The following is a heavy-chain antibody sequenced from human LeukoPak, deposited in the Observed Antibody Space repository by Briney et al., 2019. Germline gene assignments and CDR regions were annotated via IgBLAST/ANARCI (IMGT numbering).Heavy chain of an antibody. V-gene: IGHV3-64*01. CDR3: ARAPRRAPFDY. J-gene: IGHJ4*02. CDR2: ISSNGGST. CDR1: GFTFSSYA. Sequence: GGSLRLSCAASGFTFSSYAMHWVRQAPGKGLEYVSAISSNGGSTYYANSVKGRFTISRDNSKNTLYLQMGSLRAEDTAVYYCARAPRRAPFDYWGQGTLVTVSS.